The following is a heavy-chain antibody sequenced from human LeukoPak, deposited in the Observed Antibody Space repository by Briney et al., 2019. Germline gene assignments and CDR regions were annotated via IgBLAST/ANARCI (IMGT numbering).Heavy chain of an antibody. CDR1: GFTFDDYT. D-gene: IGHD1-26*01. V-gene: IGHV3-43*01. J-gene: IGHJ3*02. CDR2: ISWDGGST. CDR3: AKDIGPVGRWAYSGSYRRNDAFDI. Sequence: GGSLRLSCAASGFTFDDYTMHWVRQAPGKGLEWVSLISWDGGSTYYADSVKGRFTISRDNSKNSLYLQMNSLRTEDTALYYCAKDIGPVGRWAYSGSYRRNDAFDIWGQGTMVTVSS.